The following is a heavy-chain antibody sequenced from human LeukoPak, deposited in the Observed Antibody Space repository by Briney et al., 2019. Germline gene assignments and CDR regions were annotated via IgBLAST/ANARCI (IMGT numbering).Heavy chain of an antibody. J-gene: IGHJ4*02. CDR2: IGTAGDT. CDR1: GFTFSDYD. Sequence: RGSLRLSCAASGFTFSDYDMHWVRQATGKGLEWVSAIGTAGDTYYTGSVKGRFTISRENAKSSLYLQMNSLRAGDTAVYYCARVAKERVGGVYYFDYWGQGTLVTVSS. CDR3: ARVAKERVGGVYYFDY. D-gene: IGHD1-1*01. V-gene: IGHV3-13*01.